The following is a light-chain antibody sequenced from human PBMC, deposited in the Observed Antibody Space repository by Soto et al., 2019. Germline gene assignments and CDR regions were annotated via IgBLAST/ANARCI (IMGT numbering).Light chain of an antibody. Sequence: QSVLTQPPSASASLGASVTLTCTLSSGYSNYKVDWYQQRPGKGPRFVMRVGTGGIVRSKGDGIPDRFSVLGSGLNRYLTIKNIQEEDESDYHCGADHGSGSNFVKVFGGGTKLTVL. V-gene: IGLV9-49*01. CDR3: GADHGSGSNFVKV. CDR1: SGYSNYK. CDR2: VGTGGIVR. J-gene: IGLJ2*01.